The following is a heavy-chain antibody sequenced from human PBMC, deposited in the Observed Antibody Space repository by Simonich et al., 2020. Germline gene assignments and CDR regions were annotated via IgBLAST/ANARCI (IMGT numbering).Heavy chain of an antibody. CDR1: GYTFTSYA. V-gene: IGHV1-3*01. Sequence: QVQLVQSGAEVKKPGASVKVSCKASGYTFTSYAMHWVRQAPGQRLGWIGRFNAGNGNTKYSKKFQGRVTITRDTSASTAYMELSSLRSEDTAVYYCARGAGDRAFDIWGQGTMVTVSS. CDR2: FNAGNGNT. CDR3: ARGAGDRAFDI. J-gene: IGHJ3*02. D-gene: IGHD7-27*01.